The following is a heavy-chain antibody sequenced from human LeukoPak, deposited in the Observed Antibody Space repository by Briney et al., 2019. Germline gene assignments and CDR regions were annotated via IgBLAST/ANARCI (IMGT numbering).Heavy chain of an antibody. J-gene: IGHJ4*02. Sequence: SGGSLRLSCAASGFTFSSYGMHWVRQAPGKGLEWVAVISYDGSNKYYADSVKGRFTISRDNSKNTLYLQMNSLRAEDTAVYYCARSAAGPRGGCAYWGQGTLVTVSS. D-gene: IGHD6-13*01. V-gene: IGHV3-30*19. CDR1: GFTFSSYG. CDR3: ARSAAGPRGGCAY. CDR2: ISYDGSNK.